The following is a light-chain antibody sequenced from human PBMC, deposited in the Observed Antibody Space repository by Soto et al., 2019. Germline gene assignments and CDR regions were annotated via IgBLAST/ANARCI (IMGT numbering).Light chain of an antibody. J-gene: IGLJ1*01. CDR2: GNS. V-gene: IGLV1-40*01. CDR3: QSYDSSLSGYV. CDR1: SSNIGAGYD. Sequence: SVLTQPPSVSGAPGQRVTISCTGSSSNIGAGYDVHWYQQLPGTAPKLLIYGNSSRPSGVPDRFSGSKSGTSASLAITGLQAEDEADYYGQSYDSSLSGYVFGTGTKVTV.